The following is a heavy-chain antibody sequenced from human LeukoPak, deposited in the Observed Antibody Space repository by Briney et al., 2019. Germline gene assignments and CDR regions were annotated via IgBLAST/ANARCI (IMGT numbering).Heavy chain of an antibody. CDR2: ISGSGGST. Sequence: GGSLRLSCAASGFTFSSYAMSWVRQAPGKGLEWVSAISGSGGSTYYADSVKGRFTISRDNSKNTLYLQMNSLRAEDTAVYYCAKDLDYYDSSGYYSFDYWGQGTLVTVSS. V-gene: IGHV3-23*01. CDR1: GFTFSSYA. J-gene: IGHJ4*02. D-gene: IGHD3-22*01. CDR3: AKDLDYYDSSGYYSFDY.